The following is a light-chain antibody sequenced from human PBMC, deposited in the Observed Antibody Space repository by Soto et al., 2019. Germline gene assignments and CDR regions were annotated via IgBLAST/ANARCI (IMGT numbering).Light chain of an antibody. CDR1: QSVSSN. Sequence: EIVMTQSPATLSVSPGERATLSFRASQSVSSNLAWYQQKPGQAPRLLIYGASTRVTGIPARFSGSGSGTEFTLTISSLQSEDFAVYSCQQYNNWPRTFGQGTKVDI. CDR3: QQYNNWPRT. V-gene: IGKV3-15*01. CDR2: GAS. J-gene: IGKJ1*01.